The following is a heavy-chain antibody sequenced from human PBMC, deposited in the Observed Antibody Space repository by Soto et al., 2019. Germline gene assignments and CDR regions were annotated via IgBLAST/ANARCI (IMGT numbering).Heavy chain of an antibody. V-gene: IGHV3-23*01. J-gene: IGHJ4*02. Sequence: EVQLLESGGGLVQPGGSLRLSCAASGFTFSSYAMSWVRQAPGKGLEWVSAISGSGGSTYYADSVKGRFTISRDNSKNTLYLQMNSLRAEATAVYYCAKDYRSPYGVGTLDYWGQGTLVTVSS. CDR3: AKDYRSPYGVGTLDY. D-gene: IGHD4-17*01. CDR1: GFTFSSYA. CDR2: ISGSGGST.